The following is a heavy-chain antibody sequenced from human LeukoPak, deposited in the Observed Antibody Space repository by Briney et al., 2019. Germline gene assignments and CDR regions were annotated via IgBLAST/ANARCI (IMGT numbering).Heavy chain of an antibody. CDR2: IYYSGST. J-gene: IGHJ3*02. D-gene: IGHD1-26*01. CDR1: GGSFSGYD. CDR3: ASGSYSGTYFGAFDI. Sequence: PSETLSLTCAVYGGSFSGYDWSWIRQHPGKGLEWIGYIYYSGSTYYNPSLKSRVTISVDTSKNQFSLKLNSVTAADTAVYYCASGSYSGTYFGAFDIWGQGTTVTVSS. V-gene: IGHV4-31*11.